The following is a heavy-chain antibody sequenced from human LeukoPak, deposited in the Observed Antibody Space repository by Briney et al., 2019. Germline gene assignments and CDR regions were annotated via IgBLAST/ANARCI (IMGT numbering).Heavy chain of an antibody. CDR1: GFTFSSYG. D-gene: IGHD3-10*01. Sequence: GGSLRLSCAASGFTFSSYGMHWVRQAPGKGLEWVAVISYDGGIEYFADSVKGRFTISRDNSKNALYLQMNSLRPEDTAVYYCAKPPSPILGSGSFTPPFDYWGQGTLVTVSS. V-gene: IGHV3-30*18. J-gene: IGHJ4*02. CDR2: ISYDGGIE. CDR3: AKPPSPILGSGSFTPPFDY.